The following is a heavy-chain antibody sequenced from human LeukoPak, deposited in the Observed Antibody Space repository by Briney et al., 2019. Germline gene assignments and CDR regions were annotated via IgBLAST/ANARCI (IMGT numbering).Heavy chain of an antibody. D-gene: IGHD3-22*01. CDR3: ARDRLEYYDRGDYPIPFEY. J-gene: IGHJ4*02. CDR1: GFTFSDYY. CDR2: ISSSSSYI. Sequence: GGSLRLSCAASGFTFSDYYMSWIRQAPGKGLEWLSYISSSSSYIKYADSVKGRFTISRDNAKNSLYLQMNSLRAEDTALYYCARDRLEYYDRGDYPIPFEYWGQGALVTVSS. V-gene: IGHV3-11*05.